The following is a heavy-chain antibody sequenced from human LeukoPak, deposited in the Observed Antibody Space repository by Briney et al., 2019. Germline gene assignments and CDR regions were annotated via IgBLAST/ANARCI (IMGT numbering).Heavy chain of an antibody. V-gene: IGHV1-18*01. CDR1: GYTFTSYG. CDR2: ISAYNGNT. Sequence: VASVKVSCKASGYTFTSYGISWVRQAPGQGLEWMGWISAYNGNTNYAQKLQGRVTMTTDTSTSTAYMELRSLRSDDTAVYYCAREPLRDIVVVPAAIRYDYWGQGTLVTVSS. J-gene: IGHJ4*02. D-gene: IGHD2-2*02. CDR3: AREPLRDIVVVPAAIRYDY.